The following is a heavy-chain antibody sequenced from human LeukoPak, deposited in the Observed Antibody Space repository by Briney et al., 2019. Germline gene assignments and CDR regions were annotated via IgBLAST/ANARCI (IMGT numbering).Heavy chain of an antibody. CDR2: ISSSSTYI. CDR1: GFTFSSYT. J-gene: IGHJ4*02. CDR3: ARQWLLPVLDY. D-gene: IGHD6-19*01. V-gene: IGHV3-21*01. Sequence: PGGSLRLSCAASGFTFSSYTMNWVRQAPGKGLEWVSSISSSSTYIYYADSVKGRFTLSRDNAKNSLYLQMNSLRAEDTAVYYCARQWLLPVLDYWGQGTLVTVSS.